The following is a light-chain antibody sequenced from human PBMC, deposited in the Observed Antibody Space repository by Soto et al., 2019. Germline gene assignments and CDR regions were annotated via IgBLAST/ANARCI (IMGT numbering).Light chain of an antibody. J-gene: IGKJ1*01. CDR3: HQYNNWPRT. Sequence: EIVMTQSPGTLSVSPGERATLSCKASQSVSSNYLAWYQQKPGQAPRLLIYGASTRATGTPARCSGSGSGTEFTLTITSLQSEDFAVYYCHQYNNWPRTFGQGTQVELK. CDR2: GAS. CDR1: QSVSSN. V-gene: IGKV3-15*01.